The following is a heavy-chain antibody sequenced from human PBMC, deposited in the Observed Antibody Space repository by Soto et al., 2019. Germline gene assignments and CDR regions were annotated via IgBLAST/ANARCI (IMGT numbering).Heavy chain of an antibody. D-gene: IGHD6-19*01. CDR1: GGTFSSYA. CDR3: ASCFNMGIAVSLRMDV. CDR2: IIPIFGTA. J-gene: IGHJ6*02. Sequence: ASVKVSCKASGGTFSSYAISWVRQAPGQGLEWMGGIIPIFGTANYAQKFQGRVTITADESTSTAYMELSSLRSEDTAVYYCASCFNMGIAVSLRMDVWGQGTTVTVSS. V-gene: IGHV1-69*13.